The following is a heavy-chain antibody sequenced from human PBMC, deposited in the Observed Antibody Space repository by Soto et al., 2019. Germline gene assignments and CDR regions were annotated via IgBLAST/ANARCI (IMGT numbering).Heavy chain of an antibody. CDR3: ARADRTLVTSYGLDV. J-gene: IGHJ6*02. CDR2: INHSGTI. Sequence: QVQIQQWGAGLLKPSETLSLTCAVSGGSFSGFYWTWIRQPPGEGLEWIGEINHSGTINFNPSLRSRLTISLGSSKKHFSLKLTSLTAADAAVYYCARADRTLVTSYGLDVWGQGTTVTVSS. V-gene: IGHV4-34*02. D-gene: IGHD2-21*02. CDR1: GGSFSGFY.